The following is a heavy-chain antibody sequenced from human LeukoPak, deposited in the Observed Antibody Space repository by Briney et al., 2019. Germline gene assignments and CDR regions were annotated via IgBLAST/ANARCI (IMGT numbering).Heavy chain of an antibody. CDR1: GGSFSSYD. Sequence: SETLSLTCTVYGGSFSSYDWSWIRQPPGKGLEWIGEINHSGSTNYNPSLKSRVTISVDTSKNQLSLNLNSVTAADTAVYYCESVAMATTNFEYWGQGTLVTVSS. CDR3: ESVAMATTNFEY. V-gene: IGHV4-34*01. CDR2: INHSGST. J-gene: IGHJ4*02. D-gene: IGHD5-24*01.